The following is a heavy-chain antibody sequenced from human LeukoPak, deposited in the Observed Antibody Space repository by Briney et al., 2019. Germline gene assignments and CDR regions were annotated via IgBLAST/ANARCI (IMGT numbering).Heavy chain of an antibody. CDR2: IKRDGSEE. D-gene: IGHD6-19*01. CDR3: ARDLGWYRVDY. Sequence: QPGGSLRLSCAASGFTFSSYWMSWARQVPGKGLEWVANIKRDGSEENYVDSVRGRFSISRDNAKNSLYLQMNSVRAEDTAVYYCARDLGWYRVDYWGQGTLVTVSS. J-gene: IGHJ4*02. CDR1: GFTFSSYW. V-gene: IGHV3-7*01.